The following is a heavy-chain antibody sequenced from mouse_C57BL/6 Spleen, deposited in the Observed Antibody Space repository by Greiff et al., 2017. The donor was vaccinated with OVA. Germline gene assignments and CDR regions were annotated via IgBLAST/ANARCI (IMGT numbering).Heavy chain of an antibody. J-gene: IGHJ3*01. D-gene: IGHD1-1*01. CDR2: ILPGSGST. Sequence: VQLQQSGAELMKPGASVKLSCKATGYTFTGYWIEWVKQRPGHGLEWIGEILPGSGSTNYNEKFKGKATFTADTSSNTAYMQLSSLTTEYSAIEYCAYVVRSYWFAYWGQGTLVTVSA. V-gene: IGHV1-9*01. CDR1: GYTFTGYW. CDR3: AYVVRSYWFAY.